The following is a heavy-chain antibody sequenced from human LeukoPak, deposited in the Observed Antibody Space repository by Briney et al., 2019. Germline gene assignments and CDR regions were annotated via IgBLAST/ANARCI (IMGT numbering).Heavy chain of an antibody. CDR1: GFTFSSCS. CDR2: ISSSSSYI. D-gene: IGHD3-10*01. CDR3: ARGRMVRGVINDY. J-gene: IGHJ4*02. Sequence: GGSLRLSCAASGFTFSSCSMNWVRQAPGKGLEWVSSISSSSSYIYYADSVKGRFTISRDNAKNSLYLQMNSLRAEDTAVYYCARGRMVRGVINDYWGQGTLVTVSS. V-gene: IGHV3-21*01.